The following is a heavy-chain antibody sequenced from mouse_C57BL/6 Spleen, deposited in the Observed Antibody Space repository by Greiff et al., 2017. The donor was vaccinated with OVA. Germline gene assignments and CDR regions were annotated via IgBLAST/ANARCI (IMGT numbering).Heavy chain of an antibody. Sequence: QVQLQQPGAELVMPGASVKLSCKASGYTFTSYWMHWVKQRPGQGLEWIGEIDTSDSYTNYNQKFKGKSTLTVDKSSSTAYMQLSSLTSEDSAVYYCARCGGRGYAMDYWGQGTSVTVSS. D-gene: IGHD3-3*01. CDR3: ARCGGRGYAMDY. J-gene: IGHJ4*01. CDR1: GYTFTSYW. CDR2: IDTSDSYT. V-gene: IGHV1-69*01.